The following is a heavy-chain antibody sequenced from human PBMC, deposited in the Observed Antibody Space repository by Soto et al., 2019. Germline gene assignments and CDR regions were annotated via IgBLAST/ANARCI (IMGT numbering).Heavy chain of an antibody. D-gene: IGHD2-8*01. J-gene: IGHJ6*02. CDR2: ISGSADST. CDR1: GFSCSSFA. V-gene: IGHV3-23*01. CDR3: AKTRGAMIYAISVYGMDV. Sequence: EVQLLESGGGFIHPGGSLRLSCAASGFSCSSFAMNWVRQAPVKGLECVSIISGSADSTFYADCVKGRFTISRDNSKSTLYLQINSLRAEDTAVYYCAKTRGAMIYAISVYGMDVWGQGTTGTVSS.